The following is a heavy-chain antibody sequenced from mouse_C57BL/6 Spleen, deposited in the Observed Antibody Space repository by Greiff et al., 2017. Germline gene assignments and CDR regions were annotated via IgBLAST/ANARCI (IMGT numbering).Heavy chain of an antibody. J-gene: IGHJ3*01. CDR2: IRSKSNNSAT. CDR3: VREGNSNWAWFAY. V-gene: IGHV10-1*01. D-gene: IGHD2-5*01. CDR1: GFSFNPYA. Sequence: EVMLVASGGGLVQPKGSLKLSCAASGFSFNPYAMNWVRPAPGKGLEWVARIRSKSNNSATYYADSVKDRFTISRDDSESMLYLQMNNLKTEDTAMYYCVREGNSNWAWFAYWGQGTLVTVSA.